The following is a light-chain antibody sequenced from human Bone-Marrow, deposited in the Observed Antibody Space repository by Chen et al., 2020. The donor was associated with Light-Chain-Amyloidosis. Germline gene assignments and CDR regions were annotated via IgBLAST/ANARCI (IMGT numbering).Light chain of an antibody. CDR3: SSYTSSSTLV. CDR2: EVS. V-gene: IGLV2-18*02. Sequence: QSALTQPPSVSGPPGQSVTISCTGTSSDVGTNNRVSWYQQPPGTAPKRMIYEVSDRPSGVPDRFSGSTSGNTSSLTISGLQAEDEADYYCSSYTSSSTLVFGGGTKLTVL. J-gene: IGLJ2*01. CDR1: SSDVGTNNR.